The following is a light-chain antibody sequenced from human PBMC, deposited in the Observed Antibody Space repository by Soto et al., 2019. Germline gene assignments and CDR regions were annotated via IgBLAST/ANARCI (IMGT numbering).Light chain of an antibody. CDR2: GTH. V-gene: IGLV1-40*01. CDR1: SSNIGAGYD. CDR3: QAYDSSLSGGV. Sequence: QAVVTQPPSVSGAPGQRVTISCTGSSSNIGAGYDVHWYQQLPGTAPKLLIYGTHYRPSGVPDRFSGSKSDTSASLAITGLRAEDEADYFCQAYDSSLSGGVFGGGTKLTVL. J-gene: IGLJ3*02.